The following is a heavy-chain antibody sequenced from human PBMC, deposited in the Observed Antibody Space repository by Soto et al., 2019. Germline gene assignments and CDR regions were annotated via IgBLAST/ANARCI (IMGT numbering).Heavy chain of an antibody. V-gene: IGHV4-30-2*01. J-gene: IGHJ6*02. Sequence: ASETLSLTCAVSGGSISSGGYSWSWIRQPPGKGLEWIGYIYHSGSTYYNPSLKSRVTISVDRSKNQFSLKLSSVTAADTAVYYCARGSTVSYYYYYYGMDVWGQGTTVTVS. CDR1: GGSISSGGYS. D-gene: IGHD4-17*01. CDR2: IYHSGST. CDR3: ARGSTVSYYYYYYGMDV.